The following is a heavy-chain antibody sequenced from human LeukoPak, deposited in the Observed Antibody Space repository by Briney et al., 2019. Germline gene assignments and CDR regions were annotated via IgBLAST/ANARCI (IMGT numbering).Heavy chain of an antibody. J-gene: IGHJ4*02. V-gene: IGHV3-23*01. Sequence: GGSLRLSCAASGFTFSSSAMSWVRQAPGKGLEWVSTISGSGGSADYADSVKGRFTISRDNSKNTLYLQMNSLRAEDTAVYYCARGPTYLNWGQGTLVTVSS. CDR1: GFTFSSSA. CDR3: ARGPTYLN. D-gene: IGHD3-16*01. CDR2: ISGSGGSA.